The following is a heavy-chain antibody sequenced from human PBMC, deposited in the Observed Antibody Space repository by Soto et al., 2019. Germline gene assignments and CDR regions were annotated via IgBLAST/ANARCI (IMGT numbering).Heavy chain of an antibody. V-gene: IGHV3-21*01. CDR1: GFTFSTYS. J-gene: IGHJ6*02. CDR2: ISSRSDI. CDR3: AREYTAWPLAYGLDV. D-gene: IGHD2-2*02. Sequence: GGSLRLSCVGSGFTFSTYSINWVHQAPGKGLEWVSSISSRSDIYYADSVKGRFTISRDNAKNSVSLQMNSLRAEDTAVYYCAREYTAWPLAYGLDVWGQGTPVTVAS.